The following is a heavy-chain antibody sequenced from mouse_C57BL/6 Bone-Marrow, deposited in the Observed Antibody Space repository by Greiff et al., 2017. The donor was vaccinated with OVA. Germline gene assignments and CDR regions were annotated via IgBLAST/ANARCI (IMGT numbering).Heavy chain of an antibody. CDR3: AREGAAQAFYAMDY. Sequence: QVQLQQSGAELVKPGASVKMSCKASGYTFTSYWITWVKQRPGQGLEWIGDIYPGSGSTNYNEKFKSKATLTVDTSSSTAYMQLSSLTSEDSAVYYCAREGAAQAFYAMDYWGQGTSVTVSS. J-gene: IGHJ4*01. CDR2: IYPGSGST. D-gene: IGHD3-2*02. V-gene: IGHV1-55*01. CDR1: GYTFTSYW.